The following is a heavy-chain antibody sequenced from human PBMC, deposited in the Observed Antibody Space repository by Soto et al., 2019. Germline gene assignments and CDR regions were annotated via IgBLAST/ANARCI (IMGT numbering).Heavy chain of an antibody. D-gene: IGHD6-19*01. V-gene: IGHV1-18*04. CDR2: IRAYNGYT. CDR3: ARASDGYRSGWYVGYFDY. J-gene: IGHJ4*02. CDR1: GYTFTSYG. Sequence: QVQLVQSGAEVKKPGASLKVSCKASGYTFTSYGIRWVRQAPGQGLAWMGWIRAYNGYTNYAQKFQGRVTVTTDTSTSTAYMELRSLISDDTAVYYCARASDGYRSGWYVGYFDYWGQGTLVTVSS.